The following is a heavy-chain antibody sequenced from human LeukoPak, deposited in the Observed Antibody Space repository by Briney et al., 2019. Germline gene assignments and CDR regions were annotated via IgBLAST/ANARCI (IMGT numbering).Heavy chain of an antibody. Sequence: TSETLSLTCTVSGDSISSSSSYWGWIRQPPGKGPEWIGNIFYSGSTYYSPSLKSRVTISLDTSRNQFSLRLNSVTAADTAVYYCARGRDGYNFLNRGEYYYFDYWGQGTLVTVSS. CDR1: GDSISSSSSY. CDR2: IFYSGST. CDR3: ARGRDGYNFLNRGEYYYFDY. J-gene: IGHJ4*02. D-gene: IGHD5-24*01. V-gene: IGHV4-39*07.